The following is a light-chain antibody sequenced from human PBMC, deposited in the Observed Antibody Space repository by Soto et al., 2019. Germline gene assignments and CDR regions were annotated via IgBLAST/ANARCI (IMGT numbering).Light chain of an antibody. V-gene: IGKV3-20*01. J-gene: IGKJ2*01. CDR3: QQYGSSPMYT. CDR1: QSVSTGY. CDR2: GAS. Sequence: EIVLTQSPGTLSLSPGERATLSCRASQSVSTGYLAWYQQKPGLAPRLLIYGASTRATGIPDRFSGSGSGTDFTLTISGLEPEDNAVYYCQQYGSSPMYTFGQGTKLEIK.